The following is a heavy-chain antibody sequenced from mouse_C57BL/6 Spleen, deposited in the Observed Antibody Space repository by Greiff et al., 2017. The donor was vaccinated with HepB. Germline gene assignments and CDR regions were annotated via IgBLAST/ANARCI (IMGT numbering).Heavy chain of an antibody. V-gene: IGHV1-4*01. CDR1: GYTFTSYT. CDR3: ARGGVTTVFDY. CDR2: INPSSGYT. D-gene: IGHD2-2*01. J-gene: IGHJ2*01. Sequence: QVQLKQSGAELARPGASVKMSCKASGYTFTSYTMHWVKQRPGQGLEWIGYINPSSGYTKYNQKFKDKATLTADKSSSTAYMQLSSLTSEDSAVYYCARGGVTTVFDYWGQGTTLTVSS.